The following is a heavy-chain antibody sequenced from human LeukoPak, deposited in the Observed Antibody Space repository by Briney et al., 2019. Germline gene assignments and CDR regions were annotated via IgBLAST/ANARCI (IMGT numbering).Heavy chain of an antibody. CDR2: ISAYIGNT. V-gene: IGHV1-18*01. Sequence: GASVRVSCKASGYTFTSYGITWVRQAPGQGLEWMGWISAYIGNTNYAQKFQGRVTMTTDTSTSTAYMELRSLRSDDTAVYYCARADWGDEVGCWGQGTVVTVSS. CDR1: GYTFTSYG. CDR3: ARADWGDEVGC. J-gene: IGHJ4*02. D-gene: IGHD7-27*01.